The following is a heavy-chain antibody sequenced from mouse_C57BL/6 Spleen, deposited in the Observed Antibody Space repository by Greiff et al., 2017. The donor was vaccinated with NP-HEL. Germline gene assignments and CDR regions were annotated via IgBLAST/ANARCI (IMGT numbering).Heavy chain of an antibody. CDR1: GYTFTDYE. Sequence: QVQLQQSGAELVRPGASVTLSCKASGYTFTDYEMHWVKQTPVHGLEWIGAIDPETGGTAYNQKSKGKAILTADKSSSTAYMELRSLTSEDSAVYYCTRGTGEDYFDYWGQGTTLTVSS. CDR3: TRGTGEDYFDY. CDR2: IDPETGGT. D-gene: IGHD3-3*01. J-gene: IGHJ2*01. V-gene: IGHV1-15*01.